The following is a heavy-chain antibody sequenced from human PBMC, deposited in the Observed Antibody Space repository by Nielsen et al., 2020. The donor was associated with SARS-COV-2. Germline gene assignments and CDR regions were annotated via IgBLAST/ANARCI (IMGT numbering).Heavy chain of an antibody. J-gene: IGHJ4*02. CDR1: GYTFSDYY. CDR2: INSDGSRS. CDR3: VRVRDDGHYYDTGPFDY. D-gene: IGHD3-22*01. Sequence: GESLKISCEGSGYTFSDYYMNWVRQAPGKGLMWVARINSDGSRSAYADAVKGRFIMSRDNARDTLYLQMNRLSAEDTAVYYCVRVRDDGHYYDTGPFDYWGQGALVTVSS. V-gene: IGHV3-74*01.